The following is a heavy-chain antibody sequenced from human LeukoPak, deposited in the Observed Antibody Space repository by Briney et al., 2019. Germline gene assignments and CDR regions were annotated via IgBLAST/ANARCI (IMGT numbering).Heavy chain of an antibody. CDR2: INPNSGGT. J-gene: IGHJ4*02. D-gene: IGHD3-22*01. CDR3: AATTVTTRTHYYDSSGYYDY. V-gene: IGHV1-2*02. CDR1: GYTFTGYY. Sequence: ASVKVSCKASGYTFTGYYMHWVRQAPGQGLEWMGWINPNSGGTNYAQKFQGRVTMTRDTSISTAYMELSRLRSDDTAVYYCAATTVTTRTHYYDSSGYYDYWGQGTLVTVSS.